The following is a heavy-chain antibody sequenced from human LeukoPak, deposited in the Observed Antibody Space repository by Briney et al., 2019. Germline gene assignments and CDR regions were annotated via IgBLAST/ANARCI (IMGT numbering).Heavy chain of an antibody. CDR2: INHSGST. CDR3: ARGRRWLQLGFDY. Sequence: PSGTLSLTCAVYGGSFSGYYWSWIRQPPGKGLEWIGEINHSGSTDYNPSLKSRVTISVDTSKNQFSLELSSVTAADTAVYYCARGRRWLQLGFDYWGQGTLVTVSS. CDR1: GGSFSGYY. D-gene: IGHD5-24*01. V-gene: IGHV4-34*01. J-gene: IGHJ4*02.